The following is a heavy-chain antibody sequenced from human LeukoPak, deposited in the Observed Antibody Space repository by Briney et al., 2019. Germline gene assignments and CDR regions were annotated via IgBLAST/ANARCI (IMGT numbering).Heavy chain of an antibody. V-gene: IGHV3-23*01. CDR3: AKGDYYYDSSGYETDF. Sequence: QAGGSRILSGASVGFTFSCYAMSWARPAPREGLEWVSAITGIGGSTDNADSVKGRFTISRNNSKNTLYLQMNSLRAEDTAVYYCAKGDYYYDSSGYETDFWGQGTLVTVSS. CDR2: ITGIGGST. J-gene: IGHJ4*02. CDR1: GFTFSCYA. D-gene: IGHD3-22*01.